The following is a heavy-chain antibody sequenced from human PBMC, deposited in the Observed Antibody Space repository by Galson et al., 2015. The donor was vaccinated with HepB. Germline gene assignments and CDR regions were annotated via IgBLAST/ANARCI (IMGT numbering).Heavy chain of an antibody. Sequence: SLRLSCAASGFTFSNYGMHWVRQAPGKGLEWVAVIWYDGTNKYYADSVTGRFTISRDNSQNTLYLQMSSLRPGDTAVYYCTRDSFYFDYRGGPDYWGRGTLVTVSS. J-gene: IGHJ4*02. V-gene: IGHV3-33*01. CDR2: IWYDGTNK. CDR1: GFTFSNYG. CDR3: TRDSFYFDYRGGPDY. D-gene: IGHD2-15*01.